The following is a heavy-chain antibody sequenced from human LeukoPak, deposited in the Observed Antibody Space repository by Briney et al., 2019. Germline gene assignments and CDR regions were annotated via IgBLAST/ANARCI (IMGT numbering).Heavy chain of an antibody. D-gene: IGHD3-9*01. J-gene: IGHJ4*02. CDR2: INHSGST. CDR3: ARGDIDILTGYYLVDY. Sequence: SETLSLTCAVHGGSFSGYYWSWIRQPPGKGLEWIGEINHSGSTNYNPSLKSRVTISVDTSKNQFSLKLSSVTAADTAVYYCARGDIDILTGYYLVDYWGQGTLVTVSS. V-gene: IGHV4-34*01. CDR1: GGSFSGYY.